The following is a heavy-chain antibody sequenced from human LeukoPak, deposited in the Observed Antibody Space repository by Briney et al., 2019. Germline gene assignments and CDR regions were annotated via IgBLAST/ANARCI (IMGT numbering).Heavy chain of an antibody. Sequence: ASVKVSCKASGYTFTSYGISWVRQAPGQGLEWMGWISAYNGNTNYAQKLQGRVTMTTDTSTSTAYMELRSLRSDDTAVCYCARGDRRAPYYYGSSGDYWGQGTLVTVSS. CDR1: GYTFTSYG. D-gene: IGHD3-22*01. CDR2: ISAYNGNT. V-gene: IGHV1-18*01. CDR3: ARGDRRAPYYYGSSGDY. J-gene: IGHJ4*02.